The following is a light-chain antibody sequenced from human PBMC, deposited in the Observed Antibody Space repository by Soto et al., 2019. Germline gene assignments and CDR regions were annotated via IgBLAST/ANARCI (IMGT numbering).Light chain of an antibody. J-gene: IGKJ4*01. CDR1: QSVSSY. Sequence: EIVLTQSPATLSLSPGERATLSCRASQSVSSYLAWYQQKPGQAPRLLIYDASNRATGIPARFSGSGSGTDFPLTSSSLEHEDFAFYYCQQRSTWLTFGGGTKVEIK. V-gene: IGKV3-11*01. CDR2: DAS. CDR3: QQRSTWLT.